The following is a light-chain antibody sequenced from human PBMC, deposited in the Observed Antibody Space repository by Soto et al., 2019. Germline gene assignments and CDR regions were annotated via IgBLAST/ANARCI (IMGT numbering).Light chain of an antibody. V-gene: IGKV3-15*01. CDR1: QSVSSD. CDR2: GAS. CDR3: QQRSNRLT. J-gene: IGKJ4*01. Sequence: EVVMTQSPATLSVSPGERATLSCRASQSVSSDLAWYQHKPGQAPRLLIYGASSRATGIPVRFSGGGSGTEFTLTISSLQSEDFAVYYCQQRSNRLTFGGGTKVDIK.